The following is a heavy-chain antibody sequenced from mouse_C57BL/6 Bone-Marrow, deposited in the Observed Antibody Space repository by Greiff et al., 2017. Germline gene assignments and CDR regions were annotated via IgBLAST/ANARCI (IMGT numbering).Heavy chain of an antibody. CDR1: GYTFTSYW. CDR2: IDPSDSYT. V-gene: IGHV1-50*01. D-gene: IGHD1-1*01. Sequence: QVQLQQPGAELVKPGASVKLSCKASGYTFTSYWMQWVKQRPGQGLEWIGEIDPSDSYTNYNQKFTGKATLTVDTSSSTAYMQLSSLTSEDSAVYYCAREDLSYYYGSSGDYWGQGTTLTVSS. J-gene: IGHJ2*01. CDR3: AREDLSYYYGSSGDY.